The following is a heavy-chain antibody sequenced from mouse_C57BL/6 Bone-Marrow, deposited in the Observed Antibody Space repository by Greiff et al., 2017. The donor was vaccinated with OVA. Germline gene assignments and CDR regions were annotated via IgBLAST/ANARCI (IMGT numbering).Heavy chain of an antibody. CDR3: ATPYYGNPFYYAMDD. V-gene: IGHV2-5*01. CDR2: IWRGGST. CDR1: GFSLTSYG. D-gene: IGHD1-1*01. Sequence: VQLQQSGPGLVQPSQSLSITCTVSGFSLTSYGVHWVRQSPGKGLEWLGVIWRGGSTDYNAAFMSRLSITKDNSKSHVFFKMNSLQADDTAIYYCATPYYGNPFYYAMDDWGQGTSVTVSS. J-gene: IGHJ4*01.